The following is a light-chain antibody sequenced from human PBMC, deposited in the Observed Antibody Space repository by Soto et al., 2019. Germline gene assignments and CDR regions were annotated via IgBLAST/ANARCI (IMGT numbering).Light chain of an antibody. J-gene: IGKJ2*01. CDR2: GTS. CDR1: QSVSSSY. Sequence: EIVLTQSPGTLSLSPGERATLSCRASQSVSSSYLAWYQQKPGQAPRLLIYGTSSRATGIPDRFSVSGSGTDFNLTISRLEPEDFAVYYCQQYGSSLYTFGQGTKLEIK. V-gene: IGKV3-20*01. CDR3: QQYGSSLYT.